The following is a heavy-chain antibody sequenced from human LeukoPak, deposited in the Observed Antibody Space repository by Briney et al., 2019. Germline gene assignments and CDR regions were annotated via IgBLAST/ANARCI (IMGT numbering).Heavy chain of an antibody. Sequence: TGGSLRLSCAASGFTFSTYAMHWVRQAPGKGLEWVAVISYDASNKYYADSVKGRFTISRDNSKNTLYLQMNSLRAEDTAVYYCAREGGFVPAAPNYYYYYGMDVWGQGTTVTVSS. D-gene: IGHD2-2*01. CDR1: GFTFSTYA. V-gene: IGHV3-30-3*01. J-gene: IGHJ6*02. CDR3: AREGGFVPAAPNYYYYYGMDV. CDR2: ISYDASNK.